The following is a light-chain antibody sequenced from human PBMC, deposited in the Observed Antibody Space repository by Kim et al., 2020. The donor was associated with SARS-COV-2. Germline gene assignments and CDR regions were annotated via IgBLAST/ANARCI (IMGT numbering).Light chain of an antibody. CDR3: QVWDSSSDLV. J-gene: IGLJ3*02. CDR2: YDN. CDR1: NLGSKT. Sequence: SYELTQQPSVSVAPGKTARITCGGKNLGSKTVHWYQQKPGQAPVLVIYYDNDRPSGIPERFSGFNSGSTATLTITRVEAGDEADYYCQVWDSSSDLVFGGGTQLTVL. V-gene: IGLV3-21*04.